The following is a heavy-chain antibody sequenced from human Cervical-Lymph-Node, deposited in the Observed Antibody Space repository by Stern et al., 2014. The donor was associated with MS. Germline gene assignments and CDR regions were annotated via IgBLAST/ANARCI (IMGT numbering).Heavy chain of an antibody. V-gene: IGHV3-49*03. CDR2: IRSKPYGGTP. J-gene: IGHJ4*02. CDR1: GFTFGDYA. Sequence: EDQLVESGGGLVQPGRSLRLSCTASGFTFGDYAMSWFRQAPGKGLEWVGFIRSKPYGGTPEYAASVRGRFTISRDDSKSIAYLQMNSLKTEDTALYYCSRETGATEEYYFDYWGQGALVTVYS. CDR3: SRETGATEEYYFDY. D-gene: IGHD1-26*01.